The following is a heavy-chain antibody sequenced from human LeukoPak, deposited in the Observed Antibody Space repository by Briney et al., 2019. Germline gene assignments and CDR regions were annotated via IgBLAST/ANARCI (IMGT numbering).Heavy chain of an antibody. CDR2: IYYSGST. Sequence: SETLSLTCIVSGGSISTFYWSWIRQPPGKGLEWIGYIYYSGSTNYNPSLKSRVTISVDTSKNQFSLKLSSVTAADTAVYYCARVLAGAASVGYMDVWGKGTTVTVSS. CDR3: ARVLAGAASVGYMDV. J-gene: IGHJ6*03. V-gene: IGHV4-59*01. D-gene: IGHD3-3*01. CDR1: GGSISTFY.